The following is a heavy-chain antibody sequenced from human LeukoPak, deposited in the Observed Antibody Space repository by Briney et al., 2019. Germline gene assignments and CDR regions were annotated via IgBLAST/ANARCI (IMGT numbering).Heavy chain of an antibody. CDR1: GFTVSSNY. D-gene: IGHD3-22*01. V-gene: IGHV3-53*04. Sequence: GGSLRLSCAASGFTVSSNYMSWVRQAPGKGLEWVSVIYSGGSTYYADSVKGRFTISRHKSKNTLYLQMNSLRAEDTAVYYCARAGYFDSSGHYSSFDYWGQGTLVTVSS. CDR2: IYSGGST. CDR3: ARAGYFDSSGHYSSFDY. J-gene: IGHJ4*02.